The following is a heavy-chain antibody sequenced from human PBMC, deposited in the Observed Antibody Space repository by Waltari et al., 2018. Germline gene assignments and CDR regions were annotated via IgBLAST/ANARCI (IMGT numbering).Heavy chain of an antibody. CDR3: AQQDDYDSSGYSFDY. Sequence: QLQLQESGPGLVKPSETLSLPCTVSGGSISSSSYYWGWIRQPPGKGLEWSGSIYYSGITYYNRSSKSRGTISVDTSKNKFSLKLSSVTAADKAVYYCAQQDDYDSSGYSFDYWGQGTLVTVSS. CDR1: GGSISSSSYY. D-gene: IGHD3-22*01. V-gene: IGHV4-39*01. J-gene: IGHJ4*02. CDR2: IYYSGIT.